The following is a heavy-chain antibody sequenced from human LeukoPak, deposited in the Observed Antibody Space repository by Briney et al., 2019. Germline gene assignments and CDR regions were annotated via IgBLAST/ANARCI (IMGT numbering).Heavy chain of an antibody. CDR3: ARDRSGSSSVDDAFDI. Sequence: PGGSLRLSCAASGFSFENYNMNWVRQAPGKGLEWVAYINVITGYIYYADSLKGRFTISGDNAKKSLFLEMNSLRVEDTAVYYCARDRSGSSSVDDAFDIWGQGIMVTVPS. J-gene: IGHJ3*02. CDR1: GFSFENYN. V-gene: IGHV3-21*01. CDR2: INVITGYI. D-gene: IGHD1-26*01.